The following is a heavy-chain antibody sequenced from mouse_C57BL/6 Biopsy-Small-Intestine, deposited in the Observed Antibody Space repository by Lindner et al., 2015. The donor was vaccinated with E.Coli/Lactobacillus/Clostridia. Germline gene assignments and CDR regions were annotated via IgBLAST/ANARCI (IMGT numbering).Heavy chain of an antibody. Sequence: VQLQESGPELVKPGASVKISCKASGYSFTDYYMNWVKQSPEKSFEWIGEINPSTGGTTYNQKFKAKATLTVDKSSSTAYMQLKSLTSEDSAVYYCARVDGSSYRRFAYWGQGTLVTVSA. V-gene: IGHV1-42*01. CDR2: INPSTGGT. CDR1: GYSFTDYY. CDR3: ARVDGSSYRRFAY. D-gene: IGHD1-1*01. J-gene: IGHJ3*01.